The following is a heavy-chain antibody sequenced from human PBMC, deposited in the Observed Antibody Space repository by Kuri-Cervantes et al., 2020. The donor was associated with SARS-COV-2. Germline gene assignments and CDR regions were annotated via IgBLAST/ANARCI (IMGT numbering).Heavy chain of an antibody. CDR1: GYSFTSYW. V-gene: IGHV5-10-1*01. D-gene: IGHD6-19*01. CDR3: ARLSSGWWGAFDI. J-gene: IGHJ3*02. CDR2: IDPSDSYT. Sequence: KVSCKGSGYSFTSYWIGWVRQMPGKGLEWMGRIDPSDSYTNYSPSFQGHVTISADKSISTAYLQWSSLKASDTAMYYCARLSSGWWGAFDIWGQGTMVTVSS.